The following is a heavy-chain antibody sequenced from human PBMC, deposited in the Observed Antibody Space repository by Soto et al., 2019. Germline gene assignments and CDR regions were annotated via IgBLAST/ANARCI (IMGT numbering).Heavy chain of an antibody. CDR3: ARSGDNYNRLDY. CDR2: SSNSGTFP. Sequence: GGSLRLSCEGSGFTFGDYYISCVRQAPGKGLEWISYSSNSGTFPRYADSVKGRFSISRDNTKNLLYLQMNSLRAEDTAVYYCARSGDNYNRLDYWGQGTPVTVSS. D-gene: IGHD1-1*01. J-gene: IGHJ4*02. V-gene: IGHV3-11*06. CDR1: GFTFGDYY.